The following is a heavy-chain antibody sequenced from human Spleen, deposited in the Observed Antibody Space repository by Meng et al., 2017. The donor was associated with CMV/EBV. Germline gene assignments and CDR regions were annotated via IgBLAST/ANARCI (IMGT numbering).Heavy chain of an antibody. D-gene: IGHD3-10*01. J-gene: IGHJ6*02. V-gene: IGHV1-8*01. CDR3: ARGLGVRGVIFDYYYYYGMDV. CDR1: GYTFTSYD. CDR2: MNPNSSNT. Sequence: ASVKVSCKASGYTFTSYDINWVRQATGQGLEWMGWMNPNSSNTGYAQKFQGRVTMTRNTSISTAYMELSSLRSEDTAVYYCARGLGVRGVIFDYYYYYGMDVWCQGTTVTVSS.